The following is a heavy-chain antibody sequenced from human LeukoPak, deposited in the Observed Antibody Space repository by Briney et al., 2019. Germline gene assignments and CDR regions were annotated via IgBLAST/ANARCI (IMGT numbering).Heavy chain of an antibody. CDR1: GLSFSDAW. V-gene: IGHV3-15*04. CDR2: IESKTDGGTT. J-gene: IGHJ4*02. CDR3: TTYGSGRKFDY. D-gene: IGHD3-10*01. Sequence: GGSLRLSCAASGLSFSDAWMSWVRQIPGMGLEWVGRIESKTDGGTTDYAAPVKGRFTISRDDSTNTLYLQMNSLKSEDTAVYYCTTYGSGRKFDYWGQGILVTVSS.